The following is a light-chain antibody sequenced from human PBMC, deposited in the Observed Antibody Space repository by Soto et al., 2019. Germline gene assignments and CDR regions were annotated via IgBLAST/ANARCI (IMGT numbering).Light chain of an antibody. V-gene: IGKV1-39*01. CDR1: QTINRN. Sequence: IQMTQSPSSLSASVGDRVTITCRASQTINRNLNWYQQKPGKAPKLLIYGASSLQSGVPSSFSGSGSGTDFTLTISSLQPEDFATYYCQQTYSTPDTFGQGTKLEIK. CDR2: GAS. J-gene: IGKJ2*01. CDR3: QQTYSTPDT.